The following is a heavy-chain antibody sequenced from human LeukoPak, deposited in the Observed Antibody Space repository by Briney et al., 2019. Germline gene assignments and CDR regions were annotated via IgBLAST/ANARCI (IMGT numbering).Heavy chain of an antibody. Sequence: GASVKVSCKASGGTFSSYAISWVRQAPGQGLEWMGGIIPIFGTANYAQKFQGRVTITTDESTSTAYTELSSLRFEDTAVYYCARGPDYGGSNYWGQGTLVTVSS. CDR1: GGTFSSYA. J-gene: IGHJ4*02. CDR3: ARGPDYGGSNY. V-gene: IGHV1-69*05. D-gene: IGHD4-23*01. CDR2: IIPIFGTA.